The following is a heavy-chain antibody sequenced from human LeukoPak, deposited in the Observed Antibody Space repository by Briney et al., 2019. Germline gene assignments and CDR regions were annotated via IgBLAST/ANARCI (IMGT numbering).Heavy chain of an antibody. CDR2: INPNSGDT. CDR3: ARVAYGYYFDS. D-gene: IGHD4-17*01. Sequence: ASVKVSCKASGYTFTGCYIHCVRQAPGQGLDWMGWINPNSGDTNYAQKFQGRVTLTSDTSISAAYMELTRLTSDDTAVYHCARVAYGYYFDSWGQGTLVTVSS. V-gene: IGHV1-2*02. J-gene: IGHJ4*02. CDR1: GYTFTGCY.